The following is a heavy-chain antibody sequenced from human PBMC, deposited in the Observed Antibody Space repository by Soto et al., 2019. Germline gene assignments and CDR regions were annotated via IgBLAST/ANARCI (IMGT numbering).Heavy chain of an antibody. J-gene: IGHJ4*02. CDR3: AKDQETTVTTLDY. CDR1: GFTFSSYA. Sequence: LRLSCAAPGFTFSSYAMSWVRQAPGKGLEWVSAISGSGGSTYYADSVKGRFTISRDNSKNTLYLQMNSLRAEDTAVYYCAKDQETTVTTLDYWGQGTLVTVSS. CDR2: ISGSGGST. D-gene: IGHD4-17*01. V-gene: IGHV3-23*01.